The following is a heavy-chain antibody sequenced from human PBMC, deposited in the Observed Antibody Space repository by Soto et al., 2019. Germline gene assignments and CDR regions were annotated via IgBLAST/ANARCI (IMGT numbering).Heavy chain of an antibody. CDR3: EKDQSDHDFWSIYYTGGFGS. Sequence: EVTLLESGGGLVQPGGSLRLSCAASGFTFDDYAMTWVRQSPGKGLEWVSTLSQSGHTTLYADSVKGRFTISRDNSGNTLYLHMNSLRAEDSAIYYCEKDQSDHDFWSIYYTGGFGSWGQGPLVTVSS. CDR2: LSQSGHTT. J-gene: IGHJ4*02. CDR1: GFTFDDYA. V-gene: IGHV3-23*01. D-gene: IGHD3-3*01.